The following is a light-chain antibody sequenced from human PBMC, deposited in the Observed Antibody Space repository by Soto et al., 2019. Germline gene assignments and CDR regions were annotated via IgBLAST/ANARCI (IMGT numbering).Light chain of an antibody. Sequence: QSVLTQSSSASASLGSSVKLTCTLSSGHSSYIIAWHQQQPGKAPRYLMKLEVSGSYNKGRGVPDRFSGSSSGADRYHTISNLQFEDEADYYCETWDNNILVFGGGTKLTVL. CDR1: SGHSSYI. J-gene: IGLJ2*01. CDR3: ETWDNNILV. CDR2: LEVSGSY. V-gene: IGLV4-60*02.